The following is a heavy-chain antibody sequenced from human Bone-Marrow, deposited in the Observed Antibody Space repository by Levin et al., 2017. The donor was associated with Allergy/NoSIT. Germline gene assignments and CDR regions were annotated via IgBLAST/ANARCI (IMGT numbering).Heavy chain of an antibody. J-gene: IGHJ2*01. V-gene: IGHV1-2*02. Sequence: ASVKVSCKASGFAFTDYYMHWVRQAPGQWLEWLGWINPNNGATKYALKFQDRVTMTRDTSISTAYMEFRRLRSDDTAVFYCARDPAVTRDGYFDLWGRGTLVSVSS. CDR2: INPNNGAT. CDR1: GFAFTDYY. D-gene: IGHD4-17*01. CDR3: ARDPAVTRDGYFDL.